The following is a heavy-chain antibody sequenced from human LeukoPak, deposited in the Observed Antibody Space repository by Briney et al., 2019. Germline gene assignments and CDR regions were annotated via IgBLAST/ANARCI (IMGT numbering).Heavy chain of an antibody. CDR1: GGSFSGYY. Sequence: PSETLSLTCAVYGGSFSGYYWSWIRQPPGKGLEWIGEINHSGSTNYNPSLKSRVTISVDTSKNQFSLKLSSVTAADTAVYYCARGWSRYYGMDVWGKGTTVTVSS. D-gene: IGHD3-3*01. CDR2: INHSGST. CDR3: ARGWSRYYGMDV. V-gene: IGHV4-34*01. J-gene: IGHJ6*04.